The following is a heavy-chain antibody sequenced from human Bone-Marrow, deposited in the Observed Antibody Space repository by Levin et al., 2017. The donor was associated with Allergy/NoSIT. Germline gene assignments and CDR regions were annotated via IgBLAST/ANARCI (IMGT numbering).Heavy chain of an antibody. Sequence: GESLKISCAGSGFTFSSYSMKWVRQAPGKGLEWVSSISSSSNYIYYANSVKGRFTISRDNAKNALYLQMNSLRAEDTAVYYCARAETNNWKPFDYWGQGTLVTVSS. CDR3: ARAETNNWKPFDY. J-gene: IGHJ4*02. V-gene: IGHV3-21*01. CDR1: GFTFSSYS. D-gene: IGHD1-20*01. CDR2: ISSSSNYI.